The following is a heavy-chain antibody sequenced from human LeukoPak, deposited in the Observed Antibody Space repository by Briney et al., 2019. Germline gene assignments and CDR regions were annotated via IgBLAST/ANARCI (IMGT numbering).Heavy chain of an antibody. D-gene: IGHD6-19*01. CDR2: IYHSGST. Sequence: SETLCLTCAVSGGSISSSNWWSWVRQPPGKGLGWIGEIYHSGSTNYNPSLKSRVTISVDKSKNQFSLKLSSVTAADTAVYYCARAVAGSGNDYWGQGTLVTVSS. J-gene: IGHJ4*02. CDR1: GGSISSSNW. CDR3: ARAVAGSGNDY. V-gene: IGHV4-4*02.